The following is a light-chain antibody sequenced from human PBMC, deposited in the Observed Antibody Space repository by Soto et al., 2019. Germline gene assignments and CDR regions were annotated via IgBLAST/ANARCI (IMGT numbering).Light chain of an antibody. CDR1: QSVSSPY. CDR3: QQYGSSKWT. CDR2: GAS. Sequence: EIVLTQSPGTLSLSPGERATLSCRASQSVSSPYLAWYQQKPGQAPRLLIYGASSRATGIPDRFSGSGSGTDFTLTISRLEPEDFAVYYCQQYGSSKWTFGQGTKVDI. J-gene: IGKJ1*01. V-gene: IGKV3-20*01.